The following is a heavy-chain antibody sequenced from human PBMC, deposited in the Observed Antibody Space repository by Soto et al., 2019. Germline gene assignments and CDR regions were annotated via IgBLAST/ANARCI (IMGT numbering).Heavy chain of an antibody. D-gene: IGHD2-15*01. CDR2: IKQDGSEK. CDR1: GFTFSAYW. CDR3: VKGGWLDY. Sequence: PGGSLRLSCAASGFTFSAYWMTWVRQAPGKGLEWVANIKQDGSEKYYVDSVKGRFTISRDNAKNTLFLQMNSLRAEDTAVYYCVKGGWLDYWGQGALVTVSS. J-gene: IGHJ4*02. V-gene: IGHV3-7*03.